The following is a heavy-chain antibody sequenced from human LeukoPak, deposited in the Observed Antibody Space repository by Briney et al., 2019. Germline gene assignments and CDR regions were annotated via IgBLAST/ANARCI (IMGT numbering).Heavy chain of an antibody. CDR3: ARVGDWGPDY. CDR2: ISSSSSTI. CDR1: GFTFSSYS. D-gene: IGHD2-21*02. J-gene: IGHJ4*02. Sequence: GGSLRLSCAASGFTFSSYSMNWVRQAPGKGLEWVSYISSSSSTIYYADSVKGRFTISRDNAKNSLYLQMNSLRAEDTAVYYCARVGDWGPDYWGQGTLVTVSS. V-gene: IGHV3-48*04.